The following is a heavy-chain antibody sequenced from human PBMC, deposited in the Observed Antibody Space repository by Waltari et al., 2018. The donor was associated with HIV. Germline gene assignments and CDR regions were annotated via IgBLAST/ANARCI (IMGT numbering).Heavy chain of an antibody. Sequence: QVQLVESGGGVVQPGRSLRLSCAASGFTFNPYAMHWVRQAPGKGLEWVAVISWDGSNKHYAGSVKGRCTISRDNSRNSLYLQMSSLRAEDTAVYYCGREGDYYDSSPFDYWGQGTLVTVSS. CDR3: GREGDYYDSSPFDY. J-gene: IGHJ4*02. CDR1: GFTFNPYA. V-gene: IGHV3-30-3*01. D-gene: IGHD3-22*01. CDR2: ISWDGSNK.